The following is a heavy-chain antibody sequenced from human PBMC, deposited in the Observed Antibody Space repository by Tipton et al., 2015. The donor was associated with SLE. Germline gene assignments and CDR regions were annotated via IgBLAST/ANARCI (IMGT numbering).Heavy chain of an antibody. Sequence: SLRLSCAASGFTFSSYVMTWVRQAPGKGLEWVSSISGTGGSGHSYYADSVKGRFTISRDNSKSTLYLQMNSLRAEDTAVYYCAKSSGDYVGQFDYWGQGTLVTVSS. CDR1: GFTFSSYV. J-gene: IGHJ4*02. CDR2: ISGTGGSGHS. CDR3: AKSSGDYVGQFDY. D-gene: IGHD4-17*01. V-gene: IGHV3-23*01.